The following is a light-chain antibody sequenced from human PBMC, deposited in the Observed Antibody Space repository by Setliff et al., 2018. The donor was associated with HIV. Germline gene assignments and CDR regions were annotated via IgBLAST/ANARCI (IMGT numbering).Light chain of an antibody. Sequence: QSVLTQPASVSGSPGQSITISCTGTSSDVGGYNFVCWYQQHPGKAPKLMIYDVNERPSGVSNRFSGSESGDTASLTISGLQAEDEADYYCSSFTSSTTDVFGTGTKVTVL. CDR1: SSDVGGYNF. CDR2: DVN. J-gene: IGLJ1*01. CDR3: SSFTSSTTDV. V-gene: IGLV2-14*03.